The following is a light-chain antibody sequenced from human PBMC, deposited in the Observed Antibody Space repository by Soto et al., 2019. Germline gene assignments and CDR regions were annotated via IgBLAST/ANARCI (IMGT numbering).Light chain of an antibody. CDR1: QSISSY. CDR2: AAS. CDR3: QQSYSTPWT. V-gene: IGKV1-39*01. J-gene: IGKJ1*01. Sequence: DIQMTQSPSTLSASVGGTVTVTCRASQSISSYLNWYQQKLGKAPKLLIYAASSLQSGVPSRFSGSGSGTDFTLTISSLQPEDFATYYCQQSYSTPWTFGQGTKVDIK.